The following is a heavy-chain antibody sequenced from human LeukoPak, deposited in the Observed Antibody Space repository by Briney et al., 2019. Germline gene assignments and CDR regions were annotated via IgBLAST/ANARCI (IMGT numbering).Heavy chain of an antibody. CDR1: GYTLTELS. D-gene: IGHD3-22*01. Sequence: ASVKVSCKVSGYTLTELSMHWVRQAPGKGLEWMGGFDPEDGETIYAQKFQGRVTMTEDTSTDTAYMELSSLRSEDTAVYYCATDSVVVNNRRDFDYWGQGTLVTVSS. J-gene: IGHJ4*02. CDR2: FDPEDGET. CDR3: ATDSVVVNNRRDFDY. V-gene: IGHV1-24*01.